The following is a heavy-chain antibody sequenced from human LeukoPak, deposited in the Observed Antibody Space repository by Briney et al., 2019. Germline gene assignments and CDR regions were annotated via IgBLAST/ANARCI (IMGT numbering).Heavy chain of an antibody. CDR1: GFTFSSYG. D-gene: IGHD5-18*01. Sequence: GGSLRLSCAASGFTFSSYGMHWVRQAPGKGLEWVAFIRYDGSNKYYADSVKGRFTISRDNAKNSLYLQMNSLRVEDTAVYYCARHSLITTMVTDFDYWGQGTLVTVSS. CDR3: ARHSLITTMVTDFDY. CDR2: IRYDGSNK. V-gene: IGHV3-30*02. J-gene: IGHJ4*02.